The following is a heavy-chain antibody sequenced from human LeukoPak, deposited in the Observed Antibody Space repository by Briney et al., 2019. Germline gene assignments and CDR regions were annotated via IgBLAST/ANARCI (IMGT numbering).Heavy chain of an antibody. CDR3: ARAMAVADIDY. CDR2: IRYDGSNK. CDR1: GFTFSSYG. Sequence: GGSLRLSCAASGFTFSSYGMHWVRQAPGKGLEWVAFIRYDGSNKYYADSVKGRFTISRDNSRNIMNLQTDSLRPEDTALYYCARAMAVADIDYWGQGTLVTVSS. D-gene: IGHD6-19*01. V-gene: IGHV3-30*02. J-gene: IGHJ4*02.